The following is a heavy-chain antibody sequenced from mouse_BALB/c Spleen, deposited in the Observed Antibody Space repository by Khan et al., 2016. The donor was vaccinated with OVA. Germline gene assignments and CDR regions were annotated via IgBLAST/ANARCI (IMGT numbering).Heavy chain of an antibody. CDR3: ARDYWFAY. Sequence: EVELVESGGGLVQPGGSLKLSCAASGFTFSNYAMSWVRQTPEKRLEWVASISSGGSTHYTDSVKGRFTISRDNARNILYLQMSSLRSEDTAMYYCARDYWFAYWGQGTLVTVSA. J-gene: IGHJ3*01. V-gene: IGHV5-6-5*01. CDR1: GFTFSNYA. CDR2: ISSGGST.